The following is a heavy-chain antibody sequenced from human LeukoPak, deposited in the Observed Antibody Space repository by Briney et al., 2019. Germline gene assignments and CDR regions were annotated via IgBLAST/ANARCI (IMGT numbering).Heavy chain of an antibody. CDR1: GYTFTSYY. CDR3: ARDKPPRLSKYGMDV. V-gene: IGHV1-18*04. J-gene: IGHJ6*02. D-gene: IGHD3-3*02. Sequence: ASVKVSCKASGYTFTSYYMHWVRQAPGQGLEWMGWISAYNGNTNYAQKLQGRVTMTTDTSTSTAYMELRSLRSDDTAVYYCARDKPPRLSKYGMDVWGQGTTVTVSS. CDR2: ISAYNGNT.